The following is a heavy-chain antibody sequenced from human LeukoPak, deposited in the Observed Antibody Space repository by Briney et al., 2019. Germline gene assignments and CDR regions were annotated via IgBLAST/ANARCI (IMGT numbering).Heavy chain of an antibody. J-gene: IGHJ4*02. CDR1: GGSISSYY. Sequence: SETLSLTCTVSGGSISSYYWSWVRQPPGKGLEWIGDIYYSGSTNYNPSLKSRVTISVDTSKNQFSLKLNSVTAADTAVYYCAREYGDYLDYWGQGTLVTVSS. V-gene: IGHV4-59*01. CDR2: IYYSGST. D-gene: IGHD4-17*01. CDR3: AREYGDYLDY.